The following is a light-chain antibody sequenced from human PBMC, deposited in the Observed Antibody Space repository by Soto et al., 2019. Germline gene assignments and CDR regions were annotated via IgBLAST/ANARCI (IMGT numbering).Light chain of an antibody. CDR1: SSNIGSNI. Sequence: QAVVTQPPSASGTPGQRVTISCSGSSSNIGSNIVKWFQQLPGTAPKLLMYANNERPSGVPDRFSGSKSGTSASLAISGLQSEDEADYYCASWDDSLNAWVFGGGTKVTVL. V-gene: IGLV1-44*01. CDR2: ANN. J-gene: IGLJ3*02. CDR3: ASWDDSLNAWV.